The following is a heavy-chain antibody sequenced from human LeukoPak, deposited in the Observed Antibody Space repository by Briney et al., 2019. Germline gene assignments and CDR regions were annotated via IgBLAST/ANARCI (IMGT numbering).Heavy chain of an antibody. V-gene: IGHV1-69*06. CDR3: ARDRGNTVFYYYYMDV. CDR2: IIPIFGAT. J-gene: IGHJ6*03. CDR1: GGTFSSYA. D-gene: IGHD3-10*01. Sequence: SVKVSCKASGGTFSSYAITWVRQAPGQGLEWMGGIIPIFGATNYAQKFQGRVTITADKSTSTACMELSSLRSEDTAVYYCARDRGNTVFYYYYMDVWGKGTTVTVSS.